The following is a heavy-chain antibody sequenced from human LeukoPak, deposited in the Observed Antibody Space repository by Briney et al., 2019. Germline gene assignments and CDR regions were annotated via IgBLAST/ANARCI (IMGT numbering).Heavy chain of an antibody. CDR3: AKDRPMVRGAAEWFDP. V-gene: IGHV3-23*01. J-gene: IGHJ5*02. CDR2: ISGSGGST. D-gene: IGHD3-10*01. CDR1: GFTFSSYA. Sequence: PGGALIPSWAASGFTFSSYAMSWVRQPAGKGLEWVSAISGSGGSTYYAHSVKGRFTISRDNYKNTLYLQMNSLRAEDTAVYYCAKDRPMVRGAAEWFDPWGEGTLVTVSS.